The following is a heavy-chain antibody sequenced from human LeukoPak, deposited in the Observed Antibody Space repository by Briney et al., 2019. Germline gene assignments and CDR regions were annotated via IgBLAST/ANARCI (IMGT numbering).Heavy chain of an antibody. CDR2: IYYSGNT. CDR1: NGSIISYY. D-gene: IGHD6-6*01. V-gene: IGHV4-59*01. Sequence: PSETLSLTCTVSNGSIISYYWSWIRQPPGKGLEWIGYIYYSGNTNYNPSLKSRVTISVDTSKNQFSLKLTSVTAADTAVYYCVRDKVSVYCYGMDVWGQGTTVIVSS. J-gene: IGHJ6*02. CDR3: VRDKVSVYCYGMDV.